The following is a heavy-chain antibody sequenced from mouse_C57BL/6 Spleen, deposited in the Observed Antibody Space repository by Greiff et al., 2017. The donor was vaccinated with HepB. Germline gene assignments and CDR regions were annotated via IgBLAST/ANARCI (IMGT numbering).Heavy chain of an antibody. V-gene: IGHV1-82*01. D-gene: IGHD2-12*01. CDR3: ARDYSPYFDY. CDR2: IYPGDGDT. J-gene: IGHJ2*01. Sequence: VQLQQSGPELVKPGASVKISCKASGYAFSSSWMNWVKQRPGKGLEWIGRIYPGDGDTNYNGKFKGKATLTADKSSSTAYMQLSSLTSEDSAVYFCARDYSPYFDYWGQCTTLTVSS. CDR1: GYAFSSSW.